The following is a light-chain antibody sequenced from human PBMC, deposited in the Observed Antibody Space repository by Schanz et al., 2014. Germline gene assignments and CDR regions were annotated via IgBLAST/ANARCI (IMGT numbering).Light chain of an antibody. CDR2: GAS. Sequence: EFVLTQSPGTLSLSPGERATLSCRASQSLSKNYLAWYQQKPGQAPRLLMYGASNRATGIPARFSGSGSGTDFTLTISSLEPEDFAVYYCQQRSNWPLTFGGGTKVEIK. J-gene: IGKJ4*01. CDR3: QQRSNWPLT. V-gene: IGKV3-11*01. CDR1: QSLSKNY.